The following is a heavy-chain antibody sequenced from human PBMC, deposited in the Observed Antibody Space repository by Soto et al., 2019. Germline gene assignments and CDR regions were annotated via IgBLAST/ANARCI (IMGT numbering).Heavy chain of an antibody. V-gene: IGHV4-30-4*01. CDR2: IYYTGST. CDR3: ASLRSRWNIDY. D-gene: IGHD6-13*01. CDR1: GGSIRTDDHY. Sequence: QVQLQESGPGLVKPSQTLSLTCTVSGGSIRTDDHYWSWIRQPPGKGLEWIGYIYYTGSTHYNPSLKSRLFTSLDTSKNQFSLQLTSVTAADTAVYYCASLRSRWNIDYWGQGTLVTVSS. J-gene: IGHJ4*02.